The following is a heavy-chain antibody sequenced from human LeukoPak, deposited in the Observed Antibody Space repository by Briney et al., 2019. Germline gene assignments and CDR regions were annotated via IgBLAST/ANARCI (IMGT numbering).Heavy chain of an antibody. V-gene: IGHV4-59*08. Sequence: SETLSLTCTVSGGSISSYYWSWIRQPPGKGLEWIGYIYYSGSTNYNPSLKSRVTVSVDTSKNQFSLKLSSVTAADTAVYYCARLLAPVGATRDLDYWGQGTLVTVSS. CDR1: GGSISSYY. CDR3: ARLLAPVGATRDLDY. CDR2: IYYSGST. D-gene: IGHD1-26*01. J-gene: IGHJ4*02.